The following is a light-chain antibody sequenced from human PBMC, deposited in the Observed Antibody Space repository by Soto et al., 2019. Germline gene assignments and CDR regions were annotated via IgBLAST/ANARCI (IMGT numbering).Light chain of an antibody. J-gene: IGKJ3*01. V-gene: IGKV3-20*01. CDR3: QQYGSSLFT. CDR2: GAS. CDR1: QSVSSDY. Sequence: EIVLTQSPGTLSLSPGERATLSCRASQSVSSDYLAWYQQKPGQAPRLLIYGASSRDTGIPDRFSGSGSGTDFTLTISRLEPEDFAVYYWQQYGSSLFTFGPGTKVDFK.